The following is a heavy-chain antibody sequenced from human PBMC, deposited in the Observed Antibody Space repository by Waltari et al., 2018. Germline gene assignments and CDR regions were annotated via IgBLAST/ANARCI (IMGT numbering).Heavy chain of an antibody. CDR2: ISSSSSTI. V-gene: IGHV3-48*04. Sequence: EVQLVESGGGLVQPGGSLRLSCAASGFTFSSYSMYWVRQAPGKGLEWVSYISSSSSTIYYADSVKGRFTISRDNAKNSLYLQMNSLRAEDTAVYYCARAWGDTAMVTLYFDYWGQGTLVTVSS. D-gene: IGHD5-18*01. CDR3: ARAWGDTAMVTLYFDY. CDR1: GFTFSSYS. J-gene: IGHJ4*02.